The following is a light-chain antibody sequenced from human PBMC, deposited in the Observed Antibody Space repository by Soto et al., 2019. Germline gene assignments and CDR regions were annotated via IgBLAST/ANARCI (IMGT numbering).Light chain of an antibody. J-gene: IGKJ4*01. CDR1: QSIISY. V-gene: IGKV1-39*01. CDR3: QQSFSIPLT. CDR2: AAC. Sequence: DIQMTQSPSSLSASVGARVIITCRPSQSIISYFSRYQQKPGRAPNLLIYAACSLQPGVPSRFSGRGSGTDFTLTISSLQPEDFATYYCQQSFSIPLTFGGGTNVEIK.